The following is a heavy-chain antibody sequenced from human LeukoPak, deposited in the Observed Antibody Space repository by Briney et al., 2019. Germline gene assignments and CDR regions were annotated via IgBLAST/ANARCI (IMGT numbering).Heavy chain of an antibody. D-gene: IGHD2-15*01. CDR1: GFTFSSYA. Sequence: GGSQRLSCAASGFTFSSYAMHWVRQAPGKGLEWVAVISYGGSNKYYADSVKGRFTISRDNSKNTLYLQMNSLRAEDTAVYYCARDTQLGYCSGGSCYQGDFDYWGQGTLVTVSS. CDR2: ISYGGSNK. J-gene: IGHJ4*02. CDR3: ARDTQLGYCSGGSCYQGDFDY. V-gene: IGHV3-30-3*01.